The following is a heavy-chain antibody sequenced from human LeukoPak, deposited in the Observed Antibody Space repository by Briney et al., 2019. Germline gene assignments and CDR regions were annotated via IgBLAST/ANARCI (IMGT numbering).Heavy chain of an antibody. CDR2: ISGSGGST. CDR3: AKMRDWYYYGSGSYLVY. CDR1: GFTFSSYA. D-gene: IGHD3-10*01. J-gene: IGHJ4*02. V-gene: IGHV3-23*01. Sequence: TGGSLRLSCAASGFTFSSYAMSWVRQAPGKGLEWVSVISGSGGSTYYADSVKGRCTISRDNSKNTLYLQMNSLRAEDTAVYYCAKMRDWYYYGSGSYLVYWGQGTLVTVSS.